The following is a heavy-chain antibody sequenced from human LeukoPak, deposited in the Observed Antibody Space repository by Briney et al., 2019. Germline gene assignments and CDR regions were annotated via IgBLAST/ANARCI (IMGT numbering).Heavy chain of an antibody. J-gene: IGHJ6*03. CDR3: AKAGSGPGDYYYYYMDV. CDR1: GFTFSSYG. CDR2: ISGSGGST. Sequence: GGSLRLSCAASGFTFSSYGMSWVRQAPGKGPEWVSAISGSGGSTYYADSVKGRFTISRDNSKDTLYLQMNSLRAEDTAVYYCAKAGSGPGDYYYYYMDVWGKGTTVTISS. V-gene: IGHV3-23*01. D-gene: IGHD2-15*01.